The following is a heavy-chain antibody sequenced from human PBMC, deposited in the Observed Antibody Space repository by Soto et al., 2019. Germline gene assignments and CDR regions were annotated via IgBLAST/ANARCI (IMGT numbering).Heavy chain of an antibody. CDR2: ISDDGRDK. Sequence: QVPLVESGGGVVQPGRSLRLSCAASGFTFSSYGMHWVRQAPGKGLEWVAVISDDGRDKHHAGPVKGRFTITRDNSKNTLYLIMDSLRPEDSAVYYCAKDRNRGAAVYCFDYWGQGTLVAVSS. D-gene: IGHD6-13*01. CDR3: AKDRNRGAAVYCFDY. V-gene: IGHV3-30*18. CDR1: GFTFSSYG. J-gene: IGHJ4*02.